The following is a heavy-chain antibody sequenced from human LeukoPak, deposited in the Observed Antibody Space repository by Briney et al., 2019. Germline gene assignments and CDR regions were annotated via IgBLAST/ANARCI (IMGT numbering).Heavy chain of an antibody. J-gene: IGHJ5*02. Sequence: GGSLRLSYAASGFTFSSYAMSWVRQAPGKGLEWVSGISSSGGSTYYADSVKGRFTISRDNSKNTLYLQMNSLRADDTAVYYCAKEIAASGTNWFDPWGQGTLVTVSS. V-gene: IGHV3-23*01. D-gene: IGHD6-13*01. CDR1: GFTFSSYA. CDR2: ISSSGGST. CDR3: AKEIAASGTNWFDP.